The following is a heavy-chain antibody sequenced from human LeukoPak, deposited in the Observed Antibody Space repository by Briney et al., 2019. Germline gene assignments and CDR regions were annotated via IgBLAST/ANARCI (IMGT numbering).Heavy chain of an antibody. CDR3: AKDTGPAAGITADY. CDR1: GFTFSSYA. CDR2: IRGSDDST. D-gene: IGHD6-13*01. V-gene: IGHV3-23*01. J-gene: IGHJ4*02. Sequence: GGSLRLSCAASGFTFSSYAMTWVRQAPGKGLEWVSTIRGSDDSTYYADSVKGRFTISRDNSKNTLYLQMDSLRAEDTAIYYCAKDTGPAAGITADYWGQGTLVTVSS.